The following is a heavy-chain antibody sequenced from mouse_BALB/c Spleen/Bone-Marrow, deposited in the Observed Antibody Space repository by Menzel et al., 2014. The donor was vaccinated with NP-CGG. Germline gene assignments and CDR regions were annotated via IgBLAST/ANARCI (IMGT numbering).Heavy chain of an antibody. D-gene: IGHD1-1*01. CDR1: GFTFSDYY. CDR3: ARDSYYYGSSYWYFDV. CDR2: ISDGGSYT. J-gene: IGHJ1*01. Sequence: EVKLVDSGGGLVKPGGSLKLSCAASGFTFSDYYMYWVRQTPEKGLEWVATISDGGSYTYYPDSVKGRFTISRDNAKNSLYLQMTSLKSEDTAMYYCARDSYYYGSSYWYFDVWGAGTTVTVSS. V-gene: IGHV5-4*02.